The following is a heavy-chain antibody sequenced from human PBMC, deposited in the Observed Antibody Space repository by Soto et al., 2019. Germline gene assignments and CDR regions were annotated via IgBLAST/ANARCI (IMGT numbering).Heavy chain of an antibody. CDR3: ARQYSGYDYYFDS. J-gene: IGHJ4*02. Sequence: GESLKISCKASGYSFTTYWVAWVRQMPGKGLEWMGIVYPGDSDARYSPPFQGQVTISVDKSINTAYLRWNTLKASDTAMYYCARQYSGYDYYFDSWGQGTLVTSPQ. V-gene: IGHV5-51*01. CDR1: GYSFTTYW. D-gene: IGHD5-12*01. CDR2: VYPGDSDA.